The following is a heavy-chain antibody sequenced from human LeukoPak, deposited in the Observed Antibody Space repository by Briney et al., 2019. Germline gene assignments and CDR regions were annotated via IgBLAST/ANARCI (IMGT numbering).Heavy chain of an antibody. CDR1: GFTFSSYG. Sequence: PGRSLRLSCAASGFTFSSYGMHWVRQAPGKGLEWVAVISYDGSNKYYADSVKGRFTISRDNSKNTLYLQMNSLRAEDTAVYYCARAPGIAVLDYWGQGTLVTVSS. V-gene: IGHV3-30*03. CDR3: ARAPGIAVLDY. J-gene: IGHJ4*02. D-gene: IGHD6-19*01. CDR2: ISYDGSNK.